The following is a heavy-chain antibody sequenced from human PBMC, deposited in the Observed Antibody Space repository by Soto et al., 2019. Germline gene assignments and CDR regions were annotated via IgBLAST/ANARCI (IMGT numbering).Heavy chain of an antibody. Sequence: QVQLVQSGAEVKKPGSSVKVSCKASGGTFSNYGISWVRQAPGQGPEWMGGIIPNFDTANYAQKFQGRVTITADESTSTAYMELSSLRSEDTAVYYCVTESDFWSGPRGGMDVWGQGTTVTVSS. CDR1: GGTFSNYG. J-gene: IGHJ6*02. V-gene: IGHV1-69*01. CDR2: IIPNFDTA. D-gene: IGHD3-3*01. CDR3: VTESDFWSGPRGGMDV.